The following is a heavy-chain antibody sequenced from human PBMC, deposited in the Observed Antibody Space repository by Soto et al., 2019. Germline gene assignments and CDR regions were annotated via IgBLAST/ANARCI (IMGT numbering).Heavy chain of an antibody. J-gene: IGHJ6*02. D-gene: IGHD3-9*01. CDR2: MNPNSGNT. CDR3: AVRYFDWLPHQYYGMDV. CDR1: GYTFTSYD. Sequence: QVQLVQSGAEVKKPGASLKVSCKASGYTFTSYDINWVRQATGQGLEWMGWMNPNSGNTGYAQKFQGRVTMTRNTSISTAYMELSSLRSEDTAVYYCAVRYFDWLPHQYYGMDVWGQGTTVTVSS. V-gene: IGHV1-8*01.